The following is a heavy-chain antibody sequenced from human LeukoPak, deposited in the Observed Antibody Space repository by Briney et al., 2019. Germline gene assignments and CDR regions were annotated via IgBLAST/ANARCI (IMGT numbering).Heavy chain of an antibody. J-gene: IGHJ4*02. CDR1: GFTFSSYE. V-gene: IGHV3-48*03. D-gene: IGHD3-10*01. CDR2: ISSSGSAI. Sequence: PGGSLSLSCAASGFTFSSYEVNWVRQAPGKGLEWVSSISSSGSAIFNADSVKGRFTISRDNGKNSLYLEMKSLRAEDTAVYYCAIMVRGFDYWGQGTLVTVSS. CDR3: AIMVRGFDY.